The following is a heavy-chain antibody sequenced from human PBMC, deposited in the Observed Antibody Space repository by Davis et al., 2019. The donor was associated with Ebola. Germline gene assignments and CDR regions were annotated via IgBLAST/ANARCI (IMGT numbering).Heavy chain of an antibody. V-gene: IGHV3-48*02. Sequence: GESLKISCAASGFTFSSYSMNWVRQAPGKGLEWVSYISSSSSTIYYADSVKGRFTISRDNAKNSLYLQMNSLRDEDTAVYYCAGDPAPGGYCSGGSCFNWFDPWGQGTLVTVSS. CDR2: ISSSSSTI. CDR1: GFTFSSYS. J-gene: IGHJ5*02. CDR3: AGDPAPGGYCSGGSCFNWFDP. D-gene: IGHD2-15*01.